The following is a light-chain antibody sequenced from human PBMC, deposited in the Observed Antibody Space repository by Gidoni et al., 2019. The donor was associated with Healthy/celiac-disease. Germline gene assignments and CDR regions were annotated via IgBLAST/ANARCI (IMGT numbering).Light chain of an antibody. CDR1: QSISSW. CDR3: QQYNSYSCS. CDR2: KAS. Sequence: DPQMTQSPSTLSASVGDRVTIPCRASQSISSWLAWYQQKPGKAPKLLIYKASSLESGVPSRFSGSGSGTEFTLTISSLQPDDFATYYCQQYNSYSCSFGQGTKLEIK. V-gene: IGKV1-5*03. J-gene: IGKJ2*04.